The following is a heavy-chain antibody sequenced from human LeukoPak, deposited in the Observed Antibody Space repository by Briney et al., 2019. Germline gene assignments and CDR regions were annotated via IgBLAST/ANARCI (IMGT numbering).Heavy chain of an antibody. V-gene: IGHV4-39*01. J-gene: IGHJ4*02. D-gene: IGHD4-17*01. CDR2: IYYNGIT. CDR1: GDSISXGNFY. CDR3: ARDHGDFVQHD. Sequence: PSETLSLTCTVPGDSISXGNFYGGWIRQPPGKELQWIGSIYYNGITHYNPSLESRVTISADTSTNEFSLKLRSVTAADTAMYYCARDHGDFVQHDWGQGTLVTVSS.